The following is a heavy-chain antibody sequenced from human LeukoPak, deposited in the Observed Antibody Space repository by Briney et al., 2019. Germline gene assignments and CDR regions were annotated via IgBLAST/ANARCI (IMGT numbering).Heavy chain of an antibody. CDR2: INPKSGGT. Sequence: ASVKVSCKASGYTFTGYYMHWVRQAPGQGLEWMGWINPKSGGTNYTQNFQGRVTMTRDTSISTAYMELRFLRSDDTAVYYCARGGYYYDSSGYYPGPMDYWGQGTLVTVSS. CDR3: ARGGYYYDSSGYYPGPMDY. V-gene: IGHV1-2*02. J-gene: IGHJ4*02. CDR1: GYTFTGYY. D-gene: IGHD3-22*01.